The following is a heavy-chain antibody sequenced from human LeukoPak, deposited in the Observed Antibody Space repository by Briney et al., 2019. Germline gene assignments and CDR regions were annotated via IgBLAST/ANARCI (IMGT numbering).Heavy chain of an antibody. V-gene: IGHV4-30-4*01. CDR1: GGSISSGDYY. Sequence: SETLSLTCTVSGGSISSGDYYWSWIRQPPGKGLEWIGYIYYSGSTYYNPSLKSRVTISVDTSKNQFSLKLSSVTAADTAVYYCARDLKYYGSLGLDPWGQGTLVTVSS. D-gene: IGHD3-10*01. CDR3: ARDLKYYGSLGLDP. J-gene: IGHJ5*02. CDR2: IYYSGST.